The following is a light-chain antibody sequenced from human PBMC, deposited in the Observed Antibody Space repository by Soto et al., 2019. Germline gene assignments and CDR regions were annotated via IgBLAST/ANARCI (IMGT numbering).Light chain of an antibody. V-gene: IGLV4-69*01. Sequence: QSVLTQSPSASASLGASVKLTCTLSSGHSSYAIAWHQQQPEKGPRYLMNLNSDGSHSKGDGIPDRFSGSSSGAERYLTISSLQSEAEADYYCQTWGTGIQVFGGGTKLTVL. CDR1: SGHSSYA. J-gene: IGLJ2*01. CDR2: LNSDGSH. CDR3: QTWGTGIQV.